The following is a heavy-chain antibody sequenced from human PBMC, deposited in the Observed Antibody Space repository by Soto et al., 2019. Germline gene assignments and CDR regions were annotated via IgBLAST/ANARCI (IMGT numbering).Heavy chain of an antibody. D-gene: IGHD6-6*01. CDR1: GFTFRTYY. CDR2: ISAGSSNI. J-gene: IGHJ4*02. Sequence: PGGSLRLSCAASGFTFRTYYMIWVRQAPGKGLEWVSSISAGSSNIYYAPSVKGRFTISRDNAKNLLFLQINSLRADDTAVYYCARQYPSSSRHFDHWGQGALVNVSS. V-gene: IGHV3-21*01. CDR3: ARQYPSSSRHFDH.